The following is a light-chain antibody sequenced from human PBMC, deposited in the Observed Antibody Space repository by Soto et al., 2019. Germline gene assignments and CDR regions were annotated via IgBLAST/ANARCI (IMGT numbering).Light chain of an antibody. CDR2: QDT. V-gene: IGLV3-1*01. J-gene: IGLJ3*02. Sequence: SYELTQPPSMSVSPAQTASITCSGDKLGNKFTCWYQQKPGQSPVLVIYQDTKRPTGIPERFSGATSGNTATLTISGTQAMDEADYYCQAWESSAVVFGGGTQLTVL. CDR1: KLGNKF. CDR3: QAWESSAVV.